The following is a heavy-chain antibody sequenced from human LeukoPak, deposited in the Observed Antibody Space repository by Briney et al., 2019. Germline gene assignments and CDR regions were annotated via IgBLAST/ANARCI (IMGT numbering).Heavy chain of an antibody. Sequence: GGSLRLSCAASVFTFDNFAMHWVRQTPGKGLEWVSLVSGNGVNTYYADSVKGRFTISRDNSKNSLYLQMNSLRTEDTALYFCTKDSSSLWYFDFWGQGALVTVSS. D-gene: IGHD6-13*01. CDR1: VFTFDNFA. CDR3: TKDSSSLWYFDF. V-gene: IGHV3-43*02. CDR2: VSGNGVNT. J-gene: IGHJ4*02.